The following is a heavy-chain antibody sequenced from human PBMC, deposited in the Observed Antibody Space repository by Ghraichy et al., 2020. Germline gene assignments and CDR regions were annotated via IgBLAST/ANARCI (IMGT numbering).Heavy chain of an antibody. CDR2: INHSGST. V-gene: IGHV4-34*01. D-gene: IGHD3-10*01. Sequence: SENLSLTCAVYGGSFSGYYWSWIRQPPGKGLEWIGEINHSGSTNYNPSLKSRVTISVDTSKNQFSLKLSSVTAADTAVYYCARVGRAGGFSYWGQGTLVTVSS. CDR3: ARVGRAGGFSY. CDR1: GGSFSGYY. J-gene: IGHJ4*02.